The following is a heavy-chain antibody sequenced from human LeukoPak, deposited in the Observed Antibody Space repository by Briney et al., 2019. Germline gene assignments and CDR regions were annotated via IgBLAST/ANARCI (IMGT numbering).Heavy chain of an antibody. CDR2: IYPRDGST. CDR3: ARDQEGFDY. V-gene: IGHV1-46*01. CDR1: GYTFTSNY. J-gene: IGHJ4*02. Sequence: EASVKVSCKASGYTFTSNYIHWVRQAPGQGLEWMGMIYPRDGSTSYAQKFQGRVTVTRDTSTGTVHMELSGLRSEDTAVYYCARDQEGFDYWGQGTLVTVSS.